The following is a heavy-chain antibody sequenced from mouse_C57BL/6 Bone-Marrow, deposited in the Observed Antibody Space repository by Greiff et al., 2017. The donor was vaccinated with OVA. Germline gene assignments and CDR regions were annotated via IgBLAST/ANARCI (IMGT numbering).Heavy chain of an antibody. D-gene: IGHD1-1*01. V-gene: IGHV1-64*01. CDR3: ASPYYYGSSPFAY. CDR2: IHPNSGST. CDR1: GYTFTSYW. Sequence: VQLQQPRAELVKPGASVKLSCKASGYTFTSYWMHWVKQRPGQGLEWIGMIHPNSGSTNYNEKFKSKATLTVDKSSSTAYMQLSSLTSEDSAVYYCASPYYYGSSPFAYWGQGTLVTVSA. J-gene: IGHJ3*01.